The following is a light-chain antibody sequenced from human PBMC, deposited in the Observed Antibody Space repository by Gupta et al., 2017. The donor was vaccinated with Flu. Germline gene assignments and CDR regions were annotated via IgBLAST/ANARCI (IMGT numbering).Light chain of an antibody. CDR1: HRITTW. V-gene: IGKV1-12*01. J-gene: IGKJ2*01. CDR3: QQGDFFPFT. CDR2: AAN. Sequence: PSSVSASVGDSVTISCRASHRITTWLAWHQQRPGKAPKLLVYAANTLHSGVPTRFSGRGSGTEFTLTINNLQPEDFATYYCQQGDFFPFTFGQGTRMEI.